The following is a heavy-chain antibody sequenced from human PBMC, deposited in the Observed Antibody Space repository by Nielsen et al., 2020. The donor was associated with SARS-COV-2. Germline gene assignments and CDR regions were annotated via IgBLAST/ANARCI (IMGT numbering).Heavy chain of an antibody. CDR3: AKVALHDSSGRDY. D-gene: IGHD6-19*01. CDR1: GFTFDDCA. J-gene: IGHJ4*02. V-gene: IGHV3-9*01. CDR2: ISWNSGSI. Sequence: SLKISCAASGFTFDDCAMHWVRQAPGKGLEWVSGISWNSGSIGYADSVKGRFTISRDNAKNSLYLQMNSLRAEDTALYYCAKVALHDSSGRDYWGQGTLVTVPS.